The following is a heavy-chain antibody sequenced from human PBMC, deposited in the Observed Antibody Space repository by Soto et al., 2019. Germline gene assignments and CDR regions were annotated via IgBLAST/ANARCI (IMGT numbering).Heavy chain of an antibody. J-gene: IGHJ4*02. D-gene: IGHD2-2*01. CDR3: ARRGSCSSTSCYAFDF. CDR2: IYYSGDT. V-gene: IGHV4-39*01. Sequence: SETLSLTCTVSSGSFSSGIYSLGWIRPPPGKGLEWIGSIYYSGDTYYNPSLKSRVTISVDTSNKQFSLKVSSVTATDTAVYYCARRGSCSSTSCYAFDFWAQGTLVTVSS. CDR1: SGSFSSGIYS.